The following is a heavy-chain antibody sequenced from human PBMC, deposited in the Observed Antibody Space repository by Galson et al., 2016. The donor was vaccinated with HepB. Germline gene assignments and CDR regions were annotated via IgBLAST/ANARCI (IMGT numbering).Heavy chain of an antibody. CDR3: ARSLGTPIFDY. D-gene: IGHD4-23*01. J-gene: IGHJ4*02. V-gene: IGHV2-5*02. CDR2: IYWDDDK. Sequence: PALVKPTQTLTLTCTFSGFSLTNGGVGVGWIRQPPGKALEWLALIYWDDDKRHSPSLKNRLTITKDTSKNQVVLVMANMGPVDTGTYCGARSLGTPIFDYWGQGTLVLVAS. CDR1: GFSLTNGGVG.